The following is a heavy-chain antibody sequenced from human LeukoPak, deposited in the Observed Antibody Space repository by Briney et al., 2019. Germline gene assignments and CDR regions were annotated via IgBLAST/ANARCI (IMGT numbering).Heavy chain of an antibody. CDR2: INPHTGGT. V-gene: IGHV1-2*02. J-gene: IGHJ4*02. CDR3: ARPYCSGGSCHDYFDY. Sequence: ASVKVSCKASAYTFTSYGINWVRQAPGQGLEWMGWINPHTGGTNYAQKFQGRVTMTRDTSISTAYMELSGLTSDDTAVYYCARPYCSGGSCHDYFDYWGQGTLVTVSS. CDR1: AYTFTSYG. D-gene: IGHD2-15*01.